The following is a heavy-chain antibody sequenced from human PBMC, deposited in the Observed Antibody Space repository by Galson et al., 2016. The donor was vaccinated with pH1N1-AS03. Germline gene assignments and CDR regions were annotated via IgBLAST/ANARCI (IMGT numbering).Heavy chain of an antibody. CDR2: IYWDDAK. CDR1: GVSVPSSGLA. V-gene: IGHV2-5*02. J-gene: IGHJ3*02. Sequence: PALVKPTQTLTLTCSLSGVSVPSSGLAVGWFRLPPGKALEWLALIYWDDAKRFSPSLRNRLTITKDTSRNQAGLTVTNVDPLDTATYFCALPNSWGNAFEIWGPGTMVTVAS. D-gene: IGHD3-16*01. CDR3: ALPNSWGNAFEI.